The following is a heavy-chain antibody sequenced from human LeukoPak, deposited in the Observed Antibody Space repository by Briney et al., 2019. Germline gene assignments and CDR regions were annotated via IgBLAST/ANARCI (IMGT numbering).Heavy chain of an antibody. V-gene: IGHV3-15*01. Sequence: GGSLRLSCAASGFTFSNAWMSWVRQAPGKGLEWVGRIKSKTDGGTTDYAAPVKGRFTISRDNSKNTLYLQMNSLRAEDTAVYYCARGYGYEFYARYYFDYWGQGTLVTVSS. CDR3: ARGYGYEFYARYYFDY. J-gene: IGHJ4*02. CDR2: IKSKTDGGTT. CDR1: GFTFSNAW. D-gene: IGHD3/OR15-3a*01.